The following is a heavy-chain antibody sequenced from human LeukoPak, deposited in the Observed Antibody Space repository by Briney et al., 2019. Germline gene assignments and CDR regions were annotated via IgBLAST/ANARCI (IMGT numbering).Heavy chain of an antibody. CDR1: GASISAYY. V-gene: IGHV4-4*07. Sequence: SETLSLTCNVSGASISAYYWNWIRQSAGKGLEWIGRFDDSGSTTYNPSFKSRVTMSPDTSKNPFSLNLRSLSAADTAVYFCARGQSHFDYWGQGTLVTVSS. J-gene: IGHJ4*02. CDR2: FDDSGST. CDR3: ARGQSHFDY.